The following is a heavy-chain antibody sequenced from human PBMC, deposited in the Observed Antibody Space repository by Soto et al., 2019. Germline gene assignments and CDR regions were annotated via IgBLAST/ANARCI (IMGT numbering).Heavy chain of an antibody. Sequence: QVQLVQSGAEVKKPGSSVKVSCKASGGIFSTYAISWLRQAPGQGLEWMGGIIPIFGTPNYAQRFQGRVTITADKSTRTDYMELSRLRSEDTAVYYCARDRDDYGSGNYYNRIDFWGQGTLVTVSS. CDR2: IIPIFGTP. D-gene: IGHD3-10*01. J-gene: IGHJ4*02. V-gene: IGHV1-69*06. CDR1: GGIFSTYA. CDR3: ARDRDDYGSGNYYNRIDF.